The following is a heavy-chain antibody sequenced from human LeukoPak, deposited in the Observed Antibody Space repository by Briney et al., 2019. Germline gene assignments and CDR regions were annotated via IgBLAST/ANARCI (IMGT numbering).Heavy chain of an antibody. V-gene: IGHV1-8*01. D-gene: IGHD5-18*01. CDR3: ARVTTAMAGYYYYGMDV. CDR1: GYTFTSYD. J-gene: IGHJ6*02. Sequence: WASVKVSCKASGYTFTSYDINWVRQATGQGLEWMGWMNPNSGNTGYAQKFQGRVTMTRNTSISTAYMELSSLRSEDTAVYYCARVTTAMAGYYYYGMDVWGQGTTVTVSS. CDR2: MNPNSGNT.